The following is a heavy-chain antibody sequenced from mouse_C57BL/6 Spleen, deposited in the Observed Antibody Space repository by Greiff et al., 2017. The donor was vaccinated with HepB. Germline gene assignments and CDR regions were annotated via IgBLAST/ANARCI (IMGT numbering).Heavy chain of an antibody. CDR1: GYTFTSYG. J-gene: IGHJ3*01. D-gene: IGHD1-1*01. V-gene: IGHV1-81*01. CDR3: ASAVITTVVATRAY. CDR2: IYPRSGNT. Sequence: VQLQQSGAELARPGASVKLSCKASGYTFTSYGISWVKQRTGQGLEWIGEIYPRSGNTYYNEKFKGKATLTADKSSSTAYMELRSLTSEDSAVYFCASAVITTVVATRAYWGEGTLGTVSA.